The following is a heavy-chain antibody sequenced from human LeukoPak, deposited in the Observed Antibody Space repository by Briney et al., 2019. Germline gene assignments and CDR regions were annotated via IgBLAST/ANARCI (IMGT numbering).Heavy chain of an antibody. J-gene: IGHJ6*03. CDR1: GFGFGQYE. Sequence: GGSLRLSCAASGFGFGQYEMNWVRQAPGKGLELVSRIDNDGHGILYADSVKGRFTTSRDNAKNTLYLQMNSLRFEDTAVYYCATGGGWVPSFGVVTHIDVWGKGTTVTVSS. D-gene: IGHD3-3*01. CDR3: ATGGGWVPSFGVVTHIDV. V-gene: IGHV3-74*03. CDR2: IDNDGHGI.